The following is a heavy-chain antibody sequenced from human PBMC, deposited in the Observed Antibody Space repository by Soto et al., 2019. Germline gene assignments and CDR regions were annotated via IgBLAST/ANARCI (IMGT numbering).Heavy chain of an antibody. V-gene: IGHV4-61*01. CDR1: GGSVSSGSYY. CDR3: ARVGYRLMYAFDI. D-gene: IGHD4-4*01. J-gene: IGHJ3*02. CDR2: IYYSGST. Sequence: QVQLQESGPGLVKPSETLSLTCTVSGGSVSSGSYYWSWIRQPPGKGLEWIGYIYYSGSTNYNPSLKSRVTISVDTSKNQFSLKLSSVTAADTAVHYCARVGYRLMYAFDIWGQGTMVTVSS.